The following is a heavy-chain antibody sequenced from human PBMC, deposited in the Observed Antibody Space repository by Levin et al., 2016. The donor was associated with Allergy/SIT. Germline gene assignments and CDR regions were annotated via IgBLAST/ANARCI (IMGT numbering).Heavy chain of an antibody. J-gene: IGHJ4*02. V-gene: IGHV3-23*01. D-gene: IGHD6-6*01. CDR3: AKLQVEYTSSSLDY. Sequence: VRQAPGKGLEWVSAISGSGGSTYYADSVKGRFTISRDNSKNTLYLQMNSLRAEDTAVYYCAKLQVEYTSSSLDYWGQGTLVTVSS. CDR2: ISGSGGST.